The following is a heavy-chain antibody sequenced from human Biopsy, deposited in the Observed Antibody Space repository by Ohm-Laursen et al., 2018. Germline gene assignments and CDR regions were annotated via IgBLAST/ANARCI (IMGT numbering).Heavy chain of an antibody. CDR3: ARDSSRRAREGGMDV. V-gene: IGHV3-21*01. CDR2: ISETSSHI. CDR1: GFSVSSYD. Sequence: SLRLACSASGFSVSSYDMNWVRQAPGKGLEWISYISETSSHIYDADSVRGRFTVARDIDKNSLYLQLNSLRVEDTAVYYLARDSSRRAREGGMDVWGQGTTVTVSS. D-gene: IGHD6-6*01. J-gene: IGHJ6*02.